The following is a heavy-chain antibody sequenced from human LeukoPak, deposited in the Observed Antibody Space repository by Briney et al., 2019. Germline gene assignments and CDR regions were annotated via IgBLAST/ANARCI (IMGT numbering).Heavy chain of an antibody. Sequence: GGSLRLSCAASGFTFSSYAMNWVRQAPGKGLEWVSAISGSGDTTYYADSVKGRFTISRDNSKNTLYLQMSSLRSEDTAVYYCAKGATVAVLDSWGQGTLVTVSS. CDR3: AKGATVAVLDS. D-gene: IGHD6-19*01. CDR1: GFTFSSYA. CDR2: ISGSGDTT. V-gene: IGHV3-23*01. J-gene: IGHJ5*02.